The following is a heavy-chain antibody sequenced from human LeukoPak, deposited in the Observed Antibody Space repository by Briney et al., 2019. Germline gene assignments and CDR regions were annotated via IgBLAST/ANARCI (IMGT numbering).Heavy chain of an antibody. V-gene: IGHV3-21*01. CDR2: ISSSSSYI. D-gene: IGHD2-15*01. Sequence: GGSLRLSCAASGFTFSSYGMNWVRQAPGKGLEWVSSISSSSSYIYYADSVKGRFTISRDNAKNSLYLQMNSLRAEDTAVYYCARDSGGGGGDIWGQGTMVTVSS. CDR3: ARDSGGGGGDI. J-gene: IGHJ3*02. CDR1: GFTFSSYG.